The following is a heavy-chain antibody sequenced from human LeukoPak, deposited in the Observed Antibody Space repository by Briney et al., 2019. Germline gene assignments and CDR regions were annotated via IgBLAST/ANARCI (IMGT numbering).Heavy chain of an antibody. Sequence: GGSLRLSCEASGFTLRDYYMSWIRQAPGKGLEEVSYISNSGSTIYYTDSVKGRFTVTRDNAKNSLYLQMNSLRADDTAVYYCARTGYSGSYSDYWGQGTLVTVSS. CDR2: ISNSGSTI. CDR1: GFTLRDYY. V-gene: IGHV3-11*01. D-gene: IGHD1-26*01. J-gene: IGHJ4*02. CDR3: ARTGYSGSYSDY.